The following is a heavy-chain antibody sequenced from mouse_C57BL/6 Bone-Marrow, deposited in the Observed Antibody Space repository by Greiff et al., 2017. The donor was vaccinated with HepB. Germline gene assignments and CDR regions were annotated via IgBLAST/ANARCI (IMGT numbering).Heavy chain of an antibody. J-gene: IGHJ2*01. CDR2: ISYSGST. CDR3: AGGSSGYLNFDY. D-gene: IGHD3-2*02. Sequence: VQLKESGPGLAKPSQTLSLTCSVTGYSITSDYWHWIRKFPGNKLEYMGYISYSGSTYYNPSLKSRISITRDTSKTKYYLQLNSVTTEDTATYYCAGGSSGYLNFDYWGQGTTLTVSS. V-gene: IGHV3-8*01. CDR1: GYSITSDY.